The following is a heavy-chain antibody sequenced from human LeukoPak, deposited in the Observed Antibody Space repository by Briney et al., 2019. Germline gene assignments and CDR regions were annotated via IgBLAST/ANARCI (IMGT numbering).Heavy chain of an antibody. CDR3: ARRKPSYYYGSGRTLGMDV. V-gene: IGHV4-61*02. CDR2: IYTSGST. J-gene: IGHJ6*04. Sequence: PSQTLSLTCTVSGGSISSGSYYWSWIRQPAGKGLEWIGRIYTSGSTNYNPSLKSRVTISVDTSKNQFSLKLSSVTAADTAVYYCARRKPSYYYGSGRTLGMDVWGKGTTVTVSS. D-gene: IGHD3-10*01. CDR1: GGSISSGSYY.